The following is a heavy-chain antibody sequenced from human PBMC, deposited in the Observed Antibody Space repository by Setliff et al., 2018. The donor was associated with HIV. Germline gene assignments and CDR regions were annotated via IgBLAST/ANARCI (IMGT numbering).Heavy chain of an antibody. D-gene: IGHD3-10*01. J-gene: IGHJ2*01. CDR1: GGSISSYY. V-gene: IGHV4-4*08. Sequence: PSETLSLTCSVSGGSISSYYWSWIRQPPGKGLEWIGYIYTNESSNYNPSLKSRVTFSVDTSKNQFSLKPSSVTAADTAVYYCARSARFFYASGSRRYFDLWGRGTLVTVSS. CDR2: IYTNESS. CDR3: ARSARFFYASGSRRYFDL.